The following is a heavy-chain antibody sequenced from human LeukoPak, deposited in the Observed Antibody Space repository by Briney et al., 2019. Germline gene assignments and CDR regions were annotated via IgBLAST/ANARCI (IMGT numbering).Heavy chain of an antibody. V-gene: IGHV1-2*02. Sequence: GASVKVSCKASGYTFTGSYMHWVRQASGQGLGWMGRINPNSGGTSFAQKFQGRVTMTRDTSISTAYMELTRLRYDDTAVYYCARGSGFDYWGQGTLVTVSS. CDR3: ARGSGFDY. CDR1: GYTFTGSY. D-gene: IGHD2-15*01. J-gene: IGHJ4*02. CDR2: INPNSGGT.